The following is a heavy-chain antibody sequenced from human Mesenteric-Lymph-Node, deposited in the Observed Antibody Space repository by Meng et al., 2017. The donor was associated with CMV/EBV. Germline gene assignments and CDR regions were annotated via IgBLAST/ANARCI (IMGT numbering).Heavy chain of an antibody. CDR3: VRDPYPGYYSGWGSD. V-gene: IGHV3-33*05. Sequence: GGSLRLSCAASGFSFSIYGMHWVRQAPGKGLDWVAFITYDGSPQYYADSLKGRFTISRDNSKNTLYLQMDSLRADDTAVYYCVRDPYPGYYSGWGSDWGQGTLVTVSS. D-gene: IGHD6-19*01. CDR1: GFSFSIYG. J-gene: IGHJ4*02. CDR2: ITYDGSPQ.